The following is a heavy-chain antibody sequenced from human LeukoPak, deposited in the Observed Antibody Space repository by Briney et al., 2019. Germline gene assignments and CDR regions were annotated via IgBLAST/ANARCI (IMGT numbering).Heavy chain of an antibody. D-gene: IGHD7-27*01. CDR3: AAGLGTTDFDS. V-gene: IGHV3-15*01. J-gene: IGHJ4*02. CDR1: GFTFSNAW. Sequence: PGGSLRLSCAASGFTFSNAWMSWVRQAPGRGLEWVGRFKSKTDAGTVDYAAPVKGRFTISRDDSRNTSYMEMSSLKTDDPAVYYCAAGLGTTDFDSWGQGTLVTVSS. CDR2: FKSKTDAGTV.